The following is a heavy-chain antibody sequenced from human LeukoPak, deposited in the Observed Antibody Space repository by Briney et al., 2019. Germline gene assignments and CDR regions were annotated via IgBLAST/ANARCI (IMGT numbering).Heavy chain of an antibody. Sequence: GGSLRPSCAASGFTFSSYWMSWVRQAPGKGLEWVANIKQDGSEKYYVDSVKGRFTISRDNAKNSLYLQMNSLRAEDTAVYYCARYRGGNWFDPWGQGTLVTVSS. CDR3: ARYRGGNWFDP. CDR2: IKQDGSEK. V-gene: IGHV3-7*01. CDR1: GFTFSSYW. D-gene: IGHD3-10*01. J-gene: IGHJ5*02.